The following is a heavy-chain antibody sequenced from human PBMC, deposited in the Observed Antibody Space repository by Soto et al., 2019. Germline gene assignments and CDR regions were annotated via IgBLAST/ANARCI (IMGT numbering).Heavy chain of an antibody. D-gene: IGHD6-13*01. CDR3: ARVGVAAARI. V-gene: IGHV4-34*01. J-gene: IGHJ4*02. CDR1: GGSFSGYY. CDR2: INHSGST. Sequence: QVQLQQWGAGLLKPSETLSLTCAVYGGSFSGYYWSWIRQPPGKGLEWIGEINHSGSTNYNPSLNSRLTISVDTSKNQFSLKLSSVTAADTAVYYCARVGVAAARIWGQGTLGTVSS.